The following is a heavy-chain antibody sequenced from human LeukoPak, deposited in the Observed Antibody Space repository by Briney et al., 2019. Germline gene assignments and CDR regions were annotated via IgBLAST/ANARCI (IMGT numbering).Heavy chain of an antibody. V-gene: IGHV5-51*01. CDR1: GYSSTSYW. CDR3: ARLLYSGTFLFYFDY. J-gene: IGHJ4*02. Sequence: GESLKISCKGSGYSSTSYWIGWVRQMPGKGLEWMGIIYPRDSDTRYSPSFQGHVTISADKSMATAYLQWSTLKASDTAMYYCARLLYSGTFLFYFDYWGQGTLVTVSS. CDR2: IYPRDSDT. D-gene: IGHD1-26*01.